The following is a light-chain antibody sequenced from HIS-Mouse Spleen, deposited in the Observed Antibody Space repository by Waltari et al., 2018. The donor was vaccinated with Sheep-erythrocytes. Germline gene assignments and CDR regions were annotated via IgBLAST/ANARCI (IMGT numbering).Light chain of an antibody. CDR1: SSDVGSYNL. J-gene: IGLJ3*02. CDR2: EGS. V-gene: IGLV2-23*01. CDR3: CSYAGSSTPWV. Sequence: QSALTQPASVSGSPGQSITISCTGTSSDVGSYNLVSWYQQPPGKAPNLMIYEGSKRPSGVSNRSSGSKSGNTASLTISGLQAEDEADYYCCSYAGSSTPWVFGGGTKLTVL.